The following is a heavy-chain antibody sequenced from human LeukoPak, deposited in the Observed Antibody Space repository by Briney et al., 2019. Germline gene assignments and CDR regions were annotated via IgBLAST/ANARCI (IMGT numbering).Heavy chain of an antibody. CDR2: INLDGSEK. CDR3: ARKGTRGFSDA. Sequence: GSLRLSCVASGFTFSSFWMSWVRQAPGEGLEWVADINLDGSEKYYVDSVKGRFTISRDHATNSMNLHMSSLRAEDTAVYYCARKGTRGFSDAWGQGTPVTVSS. V-gene: IGHV3-7*01. CDR1: GFTFSSFW. J-gene: IGHJ5*02. D-gene: IGHD1/OR15-1a*01.